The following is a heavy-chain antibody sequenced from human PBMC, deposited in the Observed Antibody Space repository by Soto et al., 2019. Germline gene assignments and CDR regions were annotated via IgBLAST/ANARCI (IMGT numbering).Heavy chain of an antibody. Sequence: ASGKVYCKASVYRYTSYGISWVRLAPGQGLEWMGWISAYNGNTNYAQKLQGRVTMTTDTSTSTAYMELRSLRSDDTAVYYCARDQVIEVAGMCGGDCYPLDYWGQGTLVTVSS. CDR1: VYRYTSYG. CDR2: ISAYNGNT. V-gene: IGHV1-18*01. D-gene: IGHD2-21*01. J-gene: IGHJ4*02. CDR3: ARDQVIEVAGMCGGDCYPLDY.